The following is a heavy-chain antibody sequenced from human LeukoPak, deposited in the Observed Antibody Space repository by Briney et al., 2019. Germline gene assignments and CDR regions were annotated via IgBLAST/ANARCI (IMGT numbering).Heavy chain of an antibody. Sequence: SETLSLTCTVSGDSISRSNLHWGWIRQPPGKGLEWIGYIYYSGSTNYNPSLKSRVTISVDTSKNQFSLKLSSVTAADTAVYYCARSYDSSGYDAFDIWGQGTMVTVSS. D-gene: IGHD3-22*01. CDR2: IYYSGST. CDR3: ARSYDSSGYDAFDI. J-gene: IGHJ3*02. CDR1: GDSISRSNLH. V-gene: IGHV4-61*05.